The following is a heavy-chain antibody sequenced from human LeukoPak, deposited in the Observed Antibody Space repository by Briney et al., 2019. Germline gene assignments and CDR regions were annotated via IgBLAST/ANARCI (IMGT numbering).Heavy chain of an antibody. V-gene: IGHV3-30*18. J-gene: IGHJ4*02. D-gene: IGHD3-9*01. Sequence: PGRSLRLSCAASGFTFSSYGMHWVRQAPGKGLEWVAVISYDGSNKYYADSVKGRFTISRDNSKNTLYLQMNSLRAEDTAVYYCAKDHYDILTGYYFDYWGQGTLVTVSS. CDR3: AKDHYDILTGYYFDY. CDR2: ISYDGSNK. CDR1: GFTFSSYG.